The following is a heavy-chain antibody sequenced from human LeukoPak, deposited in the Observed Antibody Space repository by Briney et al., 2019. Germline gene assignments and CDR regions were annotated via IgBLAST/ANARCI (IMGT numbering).Heavy chain of an antibody. CDR1: GFTFSTYA. J-gene: IGHJ4*02. Sequence: PGGSLRLSCAASGFTFSTYAMSWVRQAPGKGLEWVSAISGSGGSKYYADVVKGRFTSSRDISENTLYLQMNNLRGEDTAIYYGAKDAASGYSYGYINYWGQGTLVTVSS. CDR3: AKDAASGYSYGYINY. D-gene: IGHD5-18*01. CDR2: ISGSGGSK. V-gene: IGHV3-23*01.